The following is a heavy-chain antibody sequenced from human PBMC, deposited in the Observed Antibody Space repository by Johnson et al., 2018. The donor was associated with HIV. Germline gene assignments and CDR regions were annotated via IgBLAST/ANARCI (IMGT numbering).Heavy chain of an antibody. CDR2: IGTAGDT. J-gene: IGHJ3*02. CDR3: AKVAYSSSYLDAFDI. Sequence: VQLVESGGGLIQPGGSLRLSCAASGLTVSSNYMNWVRQATGKGLEWVSAIGTAGDTYYPGSVKGRFTLPRENAKNSLYLQMNSLRAEDTAVYYCAKVAYSSSYLDAFDIWGQGTMVTVSS. V-gene: IGHV3-13*01. CDR1: GLTVSSNY. D-gene: IGHD6-6*01.